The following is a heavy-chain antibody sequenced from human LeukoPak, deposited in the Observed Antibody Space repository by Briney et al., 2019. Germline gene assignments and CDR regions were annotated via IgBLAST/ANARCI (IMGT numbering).Heavy chain of an antibody. V-gene: IGHV3-21*01. CDR2: ISSSSSYI. CDR3: ASRAMDSSGWVDY. J-gene: IGHJ4*02. Sequence: GGSLRLSCAASGFTFNSYSMNWVRQAPGKGLEWVSSISSSSSYIYYADSVKGRFTISRDNAKNSLYLQMNSLRAEDTAVYYCASRAMDSSGWVDYWGQGTLVTVSS. CDR1: GFTFNSYS. D-gene: IGHD6-19*01.